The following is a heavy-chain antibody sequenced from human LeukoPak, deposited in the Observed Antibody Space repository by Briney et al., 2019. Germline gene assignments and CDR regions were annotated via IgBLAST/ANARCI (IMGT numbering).Heavy chain of an antibody. Sequence: ASVKVSCKVSGYTLTELSMHWVRQAPGKGLEWMGGFDPEDGETIYAQKFQGRVTMTEDTSTDTAYMELNSLRAEDTAMYYCARDRSGDDDFWSGYYTNYFDPWGQGTLVTVSS. CDR3: ARDRSGDDDFWSGYYTNYFDP. D-gene: IGHD3-3*01. J-gene: IGHJ5*02. CDR1: GYTLTELS. V-gene: IGHV1-24*01. CDR2: FDPEDGET.